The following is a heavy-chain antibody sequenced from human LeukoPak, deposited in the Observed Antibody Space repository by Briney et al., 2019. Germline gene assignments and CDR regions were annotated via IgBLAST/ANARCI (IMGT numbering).Heavy chain of an antibody. CDR3: ARGLSPYYNYYMDV. D-gene: IGHD3-16*02. Sequence: PSETLSLTCAVYGGSFSGYYWSWIRQPPGKGLEWIGEINHSGSTNYNPSLKSRVTISVDTSKNQFSLKPSSVTAADTAVYYCARGLSPYYNYYMDVWGKGTTVTVSS. CDR2: INHSGST. V-gene: IGHV4-34*01. J-gene: IGHJ6*03. CDR1: GGSFSGYY.